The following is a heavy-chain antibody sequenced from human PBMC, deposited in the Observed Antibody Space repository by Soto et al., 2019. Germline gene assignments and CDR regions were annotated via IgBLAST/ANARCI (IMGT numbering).Heavy chain of an antibody. CDR3: VRAMNTLTIDWLDP. Sequence: EVQLVESGGGLVQPGGSLRLSCAASGFTFSDYWMHWVRQVPGKGLVWLSRINGDGSNANYADYVRGRFTISRDNDNNTLNLQMNSLRSEDTAVYYCVRAMNTLTIDWLDPWGQGTQVTVSS. V-gene: IGHV3-74*01. CDR1: GFTFSDYW. J-gene: IGHJ5*02. CDR2: INGDGSNA. D-gene: IGHD4-17*01.